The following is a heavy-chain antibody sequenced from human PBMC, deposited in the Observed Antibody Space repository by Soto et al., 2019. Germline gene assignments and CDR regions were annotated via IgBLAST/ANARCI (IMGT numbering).Heavy chain of an antibody. CDR2: ISYDGGNE. D-gene: IGHD1-26*01. V-gene: IGHV3-30*18. CDR1: GFTFSSYG. J-gene: IGHJ4*02. CDR3: AKDRYSGTYPTDFDY. Sequence: PGGSLRLSCAGSGFTFSSYGIHWVRQAPGKGLEWVALISYDGGNEKYTESVKDRFTISRDDSHNVAYLQMSSLRIGDTAMYYCAKDRYSGTYPTDFDYWGQGSLVTVSS.